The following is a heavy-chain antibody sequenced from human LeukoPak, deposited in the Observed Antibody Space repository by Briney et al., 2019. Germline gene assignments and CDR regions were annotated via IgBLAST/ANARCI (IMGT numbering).Heavy chain of an antibody. CDR3: ARDPANTYYDFWSGYYTSYFDY. D-gene: IGHD3-3*01. Sequence: GASVKVSCKASGYTFTSYGISWVRQAPGQGLEWMGWISAYNGNTNYAQKLQGRVTMTTDTSTSTAYMELRSLRSDDTAVYYCARDPANTYYDFWSGYYTSYFDYWGQGTLVTVSS. V-gene: IGHV1-18*01. CDR1: GYTFTSYG. CDR2: ISAYNGNT. J-gene: IGHJ4*02.